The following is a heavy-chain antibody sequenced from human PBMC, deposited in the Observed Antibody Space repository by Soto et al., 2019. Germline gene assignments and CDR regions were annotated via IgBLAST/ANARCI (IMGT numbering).Heavy chain of an antibody. CDR2: IYHSGST. V-gene: IGHV4-4*02. J-gene: IGHJ4*02. CDR1: GGSISSSNW. CDR3: ARIAAAGTNFAY. Sequence: QVQLQESGPGLVKPSGTLSLTCAVSGGSISSSNWWSWVRQPPGKGLGWIGEIYHSGSTNYNPSLNSRVDMTVPXSKNQFSLKLSSVTAADTAVYYCARIAAAGTNFAYWGQGTLVTVSS. D-gene: IGHD6-13*01.